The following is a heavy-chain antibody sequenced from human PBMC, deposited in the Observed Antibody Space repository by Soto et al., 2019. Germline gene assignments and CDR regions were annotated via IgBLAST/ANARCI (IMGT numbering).Heavy chain of an antibody. D-gene: IGHD5-12*01. CDR3: ARGNSGDDDEFDY. CDR2: INPNSGDT. CDR1: GYTFTGYY. Sequence: QVQLVQSGAEVKKPGASVKVSCKASGYTFTGYYMHWVRQAPGQGLEWMGWINPNSGDTHYAQNFQGRVTMTRDTSISTAYMELSRLRSDDTAVFYCARGNSGDDDEFDYWGQGTLVTVSS. V-gene: IGHV1-2*02. J-gene: IGHJ4*02.